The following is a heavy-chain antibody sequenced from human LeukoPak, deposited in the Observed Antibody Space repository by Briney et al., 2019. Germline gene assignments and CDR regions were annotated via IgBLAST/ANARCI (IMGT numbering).Heavy chain of an antibody. J-gene: IGHJ5*02. CDR2: MNPNSGNT. V-gene: IGHV1-8*01. Sequence: GALVKVSCKASGYTFTSYDINWVRQATGQGLEWMGWMNPNSGNTGYAQKFQGRVTMTRNTSISTAYMELSSLRSEDTAVYYCARGSRITMIVVVIETSNWFDPWGQGTLVTVSS. CDR3: ARGSRITMIVVVIETSNWFDP. D-gene: IGHD3-22*01. CDR1: GYTFTSYD.